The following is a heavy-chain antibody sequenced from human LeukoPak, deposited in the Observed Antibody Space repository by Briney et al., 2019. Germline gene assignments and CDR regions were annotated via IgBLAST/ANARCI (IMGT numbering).Heavy chain of an antibody. J-gene: IGHJ6*02. CDR3: AKALSRVVIISAFYYYGMDV. CDR1: GFTVSSSY. D-gene: IGHD3-3*01. CDR2: IYSGGTT. Sequence: PGGPLRLSCAASGFTVSSSYISWVRQAPGKGLEWVSAIYSGGTTYYADSVRGRFTISRDNSKNTLYLQMNSLRAEDTAVYYCAKALSRVVIISAFYYYGMDVWGQGTTVTVSS. V-gene: IGHV3-53*01.